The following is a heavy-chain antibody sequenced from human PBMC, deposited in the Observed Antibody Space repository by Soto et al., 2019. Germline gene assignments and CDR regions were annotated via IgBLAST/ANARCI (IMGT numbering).Heavy chain of an antibody. CDR2: IGTAGDT. V-gene: IGHV3-13*01. CDR1: GFTFSSYD. CDR3: ARYSGITVAGKGGMGV. Sequence: AGGALRLPCGGSGFTFSSYDNHWGRPATGKGLEWVSAIGTAGDTYYPGSVKGRFTISRENAKNSLYLQMNSLRAEDTAVYYCARYSGITVAGKGGMGVWGQGTTVTVSS. D-gene: IGHD6-19*01. J-gene: IGHJ6*02.